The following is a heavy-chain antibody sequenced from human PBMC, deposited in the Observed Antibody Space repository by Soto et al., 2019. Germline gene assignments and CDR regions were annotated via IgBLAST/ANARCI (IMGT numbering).Heavy chain of an antibody. CDR1: GGSISSSSYS. CDR2: IYYSEST. CDR3: ARVPSP. V-gene: IGHV4-39*07. Sequence: TSETLSLTCTVSGGSISSSSYSWGWIRQPPGKGLEWIGNIYYSESTYYNPSLKSRVTISVDTSKNQFSLKLSSVTAADTAVYYCARVPSPWGQGTLVTVSS. J-gene: IGHJ5*02.